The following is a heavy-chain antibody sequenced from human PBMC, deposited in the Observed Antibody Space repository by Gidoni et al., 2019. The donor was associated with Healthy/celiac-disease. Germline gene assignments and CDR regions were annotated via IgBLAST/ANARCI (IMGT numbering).Heavy chain of an antibody. CDR2: IYYSGST. J-gene: IGHJ5*02. D-gene: IGHD6-13*01. Sequence: QLQMQESGPGMVKPSATLCLTFTVSGGSISSSNDYCGWIRQPPGNGLEWIGSIYYSGSTYYTPSLKSRVTISVDTSKNQFSLKLSSVTAEDTAVYYCARLSSTNWFDPWGQGTLVTVSS. V-gene: IGHV4-39*01. CDR3: ARLSSTNWFDP. CDR1: GGSISSSNDY.